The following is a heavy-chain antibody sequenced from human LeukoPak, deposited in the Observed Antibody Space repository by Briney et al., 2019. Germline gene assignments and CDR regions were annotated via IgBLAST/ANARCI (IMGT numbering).Heavy chain of an antibody. CDR1: GFTFSSYW. Sequence: GGSLRLSCAASGFTFSSYWMHWVRHAPGKGLVWVSRINSDGSSTSCADSVKGRFTISRDNAKNTLSLQMSSLRAEDTAVYYCARGSGWYYFDYWGQGSLVTVSS. D-gene: IGHD6-19*01. CDR3: ARGSGWYYFDY. CDR2: INSDGSST. J-gene: IGHJ4*02. V-gene: IGHV3-74*01.